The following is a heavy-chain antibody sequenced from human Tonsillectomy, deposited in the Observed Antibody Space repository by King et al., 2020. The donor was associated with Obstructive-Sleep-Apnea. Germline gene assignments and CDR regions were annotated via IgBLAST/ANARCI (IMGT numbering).Heavy chain of an antibody. J-gene: IGHJ5*02. CDR3: ASQWFEELNTYSWFDT. D-gene: IGHD3-10*01. V-gene: IGHV3-48*01. CDR1: GFTFSSYG. CDR2: ISSISITI. Sequence: VQLVESGGGLVQPGGSLRRSCSASGFTFSSYGINWVRQAPGKGREWVSYISSISITINYADSVKGRFTITRDNAKNSLYLQMNSLRAEDTAVYYCASQWFEELNTYSWFDTWGQGTLVTVSS.